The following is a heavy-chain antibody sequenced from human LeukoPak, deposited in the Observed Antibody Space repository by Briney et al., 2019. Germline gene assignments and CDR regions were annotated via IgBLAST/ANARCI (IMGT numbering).Heavy chain of an antibody. CDR2: IIPIFGTA. CDR3: ASTKTGYSSSWSPDDAFDI. Sequence: GASVKVSCKASGGTFSSYAISWARQAPGQGLEWMGGIIPIFGTANYAQKFQGRVTITADKSTSTAYMELSSLRSEDTAVYYCASTKTGYSSSWSPDDAFDIWGQGTMVTVSS. J-gene: IGHJ3*02. V-gene: IGHV1-69*06. CDR1: GGTFSSYA. D-gene: IGHD6-13*01.